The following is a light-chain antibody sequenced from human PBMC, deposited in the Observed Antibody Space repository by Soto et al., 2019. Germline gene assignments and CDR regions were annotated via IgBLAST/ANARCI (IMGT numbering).Light chain of an antibody. Sequence: DIVMTQSPDSLAVSLGERATINCKSSQSILYSSNNNNYLAWYQQKPGQPPKLLIYWASTRESGVPARLSGSGSGTDFTLTISSLQAEDVVVYYCQQYYSTPQTFGQGTKVDIK. J-gene: IGKJ1*01. V-gene: IGKV4-1*01. CDR3: QQYYSTPQT. CDR2: WAS. CDR1: QSILYSSNNNNY.